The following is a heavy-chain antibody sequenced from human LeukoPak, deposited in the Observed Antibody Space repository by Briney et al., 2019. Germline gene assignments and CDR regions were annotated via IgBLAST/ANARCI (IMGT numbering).Heavy chain of an antibody. CDR1: GFTFSSYA. Sequence: PGGSLRLSCAASGFTFSSYALSWVRQAPGKGQEWVSVISASGGTTYYADSVKGRFTISRDTSKDTVYLQMHSLRAEDTAVYYCAKGDVLPSYPTFDYWGQGTLVTVSS. CDR3: AKGDVLPSYPTFDY. CDR2: ISASGGTT. D-gene: IGHD3-9*01. J-gene: IGHJ4*02. V-gene: IGHV3-23*01.